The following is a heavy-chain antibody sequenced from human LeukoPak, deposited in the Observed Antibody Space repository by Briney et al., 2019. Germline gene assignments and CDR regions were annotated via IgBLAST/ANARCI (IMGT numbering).Heavy chain of an antibody. J-gene: IGHJ4*02. D-gene: IGHD6-13*01. CDR2: IDYSGST. Sequence: SETLSLTCTVSGGSISSYYWSWIRQPPGKGLEWIGYIDYSGSTNYNPSLKSRVTISVDTSKNQFSLKLSSVTAADTAVYYCARTAAGTPLFDYWGQGTLVTVSS. CDR3: ARTAAGTPLFDY. V-gene: IGHV4-59*01. CDR1: GGSISSYY.